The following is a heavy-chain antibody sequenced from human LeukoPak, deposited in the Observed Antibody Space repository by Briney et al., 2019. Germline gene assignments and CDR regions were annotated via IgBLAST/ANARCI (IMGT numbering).Heavy chain of an antibody. V-gene: IGHV3-7*01. D-gene: IGHD6-19*01. CDR3: ARDRGYSGWYPLDYSYYYGMDV. CDR2: IKQDRSEK. CDR1: GFTFSSYW. J-gene: IGHJ6*02. Sequence: GGSLRLSCAASGFTFSSYWMSWVRQAPGKGLEWVANIKQDRSEKYYVDSVKGRFTISRDNAKNSLYLQMNSLRAEDTAVYYCARDRGYSGWYPLDYSYYYGMDVWGQGTTVTVSS.